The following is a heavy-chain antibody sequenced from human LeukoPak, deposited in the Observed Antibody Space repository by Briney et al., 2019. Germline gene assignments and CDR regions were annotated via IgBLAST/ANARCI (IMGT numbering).Heavy chain of an antibody. D-gene: IGHD6-6*01. CDR2: IYYSGST. CDR1: GGSISSYY. J-gene: IGHJ4*02. V-gene: IGHV4-59*01. CDR3: ARVPDSSSSGYGLDY. Sequence: SETLSLTCTVSGGSISSYYWSWIRQPPGKGLEWIGYIYYSGSTNYNPSLKSRVTMSLDTSKNQFSLKLSSVTAADTAVYYCARVPDSSSSGYGLDYWGQGTLVTVSS.